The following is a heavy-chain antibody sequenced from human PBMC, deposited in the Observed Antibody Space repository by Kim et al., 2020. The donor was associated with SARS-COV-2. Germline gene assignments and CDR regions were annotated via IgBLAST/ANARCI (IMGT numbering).Heavy chain of an antibody. J-gene: IGHJ6*02. V-gene: IGHV4-39*01. D-gene: IGHD4-17*01. CDR3: ARHSDYGGNSGYYYYGMDV. Sequence: SETLSLTCTVSGGSISSSSYYWGWIRQPPGKGLEWIGSIYYSGSTYYNPSLKSRVTISVDTSKNQFSLKLSSVTAADTAVYYCARHSDYGGNSGYYYYGMDVWGQGTTVTVSS. CDR1: GGSISSSSYY. CDR2: IYYSGST.